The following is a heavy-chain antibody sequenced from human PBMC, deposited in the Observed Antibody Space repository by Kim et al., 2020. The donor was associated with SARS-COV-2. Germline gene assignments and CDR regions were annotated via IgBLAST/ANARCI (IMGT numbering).Heavy chain of an antibody. Sequence: ASVKVSCKASGYTFTSYGISWVRQAPGQGLEWMGWISAYNGNTNYAQKLQGRVTMTTDTSTSTAYMELRSLRSDDTAVYYCASDNMITFGRGIVNYGMDVWGQGTTVTVSS. CDR1: GYTFTSYG. CDR2: ISAYNGNT. CDR3: ASDNMITFGRGIVNYGMDV. D-gene: IGHD3-16*02. J-gene: IGHJ6*02. V-gene: IGHV1-18*01.